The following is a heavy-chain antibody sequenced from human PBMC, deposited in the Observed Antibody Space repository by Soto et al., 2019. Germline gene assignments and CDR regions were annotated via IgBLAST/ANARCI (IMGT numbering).Heavy chain of an antibody. J-gene: IGHJ6*02. CDR1: GFTFSSYS. D-gene: IGHD2-8*01. CDR2: ISSSSSYI. CDR3: ASWVIVLMVYAYMDV. V-gene: IGHV3-21*01. Sequence: GGSLRLSCAASGFTFSSYSMNWVRQAPGKGLEWVSSISSSSSYIYYADSVKGRFTISRDNAKNSLYLQMNSLRAEDTAVYYCASWVIVLMVYAYMDVWGQGTTVTVSS.